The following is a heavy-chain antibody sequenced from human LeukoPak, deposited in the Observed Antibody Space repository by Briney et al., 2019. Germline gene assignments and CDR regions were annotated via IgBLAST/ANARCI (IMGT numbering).Heavy chain of an antibody. V-gene: IGHV3-30*02. CDR2: VWYDGGYK. J-gene: IGHJ4*02. CDR3: AKDGSSMVFDY. D-gene: IGHD3-10*01. Sequence: PGGSLRLSCAASGFTFSSYGMHWVRQAPGKGLEWVAFVWYDGGYKSYADSVKGRFTISRDNSKNTLYLQMNSLRAEDTALYYCAKDGSSMVFDYWGQGTLVIVTA. CDR1: GFTFSSYG.